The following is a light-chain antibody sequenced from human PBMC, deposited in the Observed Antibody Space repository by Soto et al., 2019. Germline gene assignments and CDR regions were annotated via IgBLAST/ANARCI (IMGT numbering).Light chain of an antibody. J-gene: IGLJ1*01. V-gene: IGLV2-23*01. CDR2: EAS. CDR3: CSYAGSSTYV. Sequence: QSALTQPASVSGSPGQSITISCTGTSSDVGSYNFVSWYQQHPGKAPKLMIYEASKRPSGVSNRFSGSKSGNTASLTISGLHPEDEADYYCCSYAGSSTYVFGAGTKVTVL. CDR1: SSDVGSYNF.